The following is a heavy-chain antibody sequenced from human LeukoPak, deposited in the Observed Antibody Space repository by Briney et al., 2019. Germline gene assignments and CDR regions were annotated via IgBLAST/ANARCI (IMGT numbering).Heavy chain of an antibody. CDR2: MNPNSGNT. D-gene: IGHD5-18*01. CDR1: GYTFTSYD. CDR3: ARAPPAQYSYGPRYDY. J-gene: IGHJ4*02. V-gene: IGHV1-8*01. Sequence: ASVKVSCKASGYTFTSYDINWVRQATGQGLEWMGWMNPNSGNTGYAQKFQGRVTMTRNTSISTAYMELSSLRSEDTAVYYCARAPPAQYSYGPRYDYWGQGTLVTVSS.